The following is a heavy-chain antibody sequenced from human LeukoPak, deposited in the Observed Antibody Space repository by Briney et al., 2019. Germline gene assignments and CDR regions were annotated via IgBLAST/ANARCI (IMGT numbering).Heavy chain of an antibody. CDR1: GGSFSGYY. CDR3: ARVPSRRVVVITTGRKNWYFDL. D-gene: IGHD3-22*01. CDR2: INHSGST. V-gene: IGHV4-34*01. Sequence: PSETLSLTCAVYGGSFSGYYWSWIRQPPGKGLEWIGEINHSGSTNYNPSLKSRVTISVDTSKNQFSLKLSSVTAADTAVYYCARVPSRRVVVITTGRKNWYFDLWGRGTLVTVSS. J-gene: IGHJ2*01.